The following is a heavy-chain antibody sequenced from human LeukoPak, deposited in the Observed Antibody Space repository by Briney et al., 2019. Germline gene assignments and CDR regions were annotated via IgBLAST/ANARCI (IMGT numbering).Heavy chain of an antibody. D-gene: IGHD3-22*01. V-gene: IGHV3-33*01. CDR2: VWYDGSKK. CDR1: GFTFSSYG. J-gene: IGHJ4*02. CDR3: ARGVGYYDSSGTTDY. Sequence: HSGRSLRLSCAASGFTFSSYGMHWVRQAPGKGLEWVAVVWYDGSKKYSADSVKGRITISRDDSKNTLYLQMNSLRAEDTAVYYCARGVGYYDSSGTTDYWGQGTLVTVSS.